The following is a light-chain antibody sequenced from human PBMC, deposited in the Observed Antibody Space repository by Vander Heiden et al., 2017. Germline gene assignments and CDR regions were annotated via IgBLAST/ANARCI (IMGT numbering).Light chain of an antibody. CDR1: SSNIGSNT. CDR3: AAWDDSLADV. Sequence: QSVLPQPPSTSGTPGQRVTISCSGSSSNIGSNTVNWYQQLPGTAPKLLIYSNNQRPSGVPDRFSGSKSGTSASLAISGLQSEDEADYYCAAWDDSLADVFGTGTKVTVL. J-gene: IGLJ1*01. CDR2: SNN. V-gene: IGLV1-44*01.